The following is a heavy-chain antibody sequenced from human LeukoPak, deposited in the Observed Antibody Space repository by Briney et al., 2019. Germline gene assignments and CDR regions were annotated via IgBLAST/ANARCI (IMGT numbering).Heavy chain of an antibody. V-gene: IGHV1-2*02. CDR3: ARFGGGGRFDY. CDR2: INPNTGGT. D-gene: IGHD2-15*01. CDR1: GYTFTGYF. J-gene: IGHJ4*02. Sequence: ASVKVSCKASGYTFTGYFMHWVRQAPGQGLEWMGWINPNTGGTNYAQKFQGRVTMTTDTSISTAYMELSRLTSDDTAVFVCARFGGGGRFDYWGQGTLVTVSS.